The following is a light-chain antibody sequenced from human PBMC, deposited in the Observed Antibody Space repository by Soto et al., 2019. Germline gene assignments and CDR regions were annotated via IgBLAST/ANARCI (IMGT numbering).Light chain of an antibody. CDR2: EVS. V-gene: IGLV2-14*01. CDR3: SSFTTSKTWV. Sequence: QSALTQPASVSGSPGQSITISCTGTSSDVGAYDYVSWYQQHPGKAPKFMLYEVSNRPSGLSDRFSGSKSGNTASLTISGLRAEDEADYYCSSFTTSKTWVFGGGTKVTVL. J-gene: IGLJ3*02. CDR1: SSDVGAYDY.